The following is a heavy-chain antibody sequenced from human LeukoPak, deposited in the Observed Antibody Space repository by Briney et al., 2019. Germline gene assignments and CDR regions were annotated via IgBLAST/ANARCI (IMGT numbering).Heavy chain of an antibody. D-gene: IGHD3-22*01. CDR1: GGYISSGGYY. J-gene: IGHJ4*02. Sequence: PSQTLSLTCTVSGGYISSGGYYWSWIRQHPGKGLEWIGYIYYSGSTYYHPSLKSRVTISVDTSKNQFSLKLSSVTAADTAVYYCARVEKRSGYIDYWGQGTLVTVSS. CDR3: ARVEKRSGYIDY. CDR2: IYYSGST. V-gene: IGHV4-31*03.